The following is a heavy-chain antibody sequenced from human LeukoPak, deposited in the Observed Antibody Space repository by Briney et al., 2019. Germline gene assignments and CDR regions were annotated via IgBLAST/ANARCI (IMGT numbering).Heavy chain of an antibody. CDR2: IYYSGST. Sequence: SETLSLTCTVSGGSISSYYWSWIRQPPGKGLEWIGYIYYSGSTNYNPSLKSRVTISVDTSKNQFSLKLSSVTAADTAVYYCARVGWFGEFDYWGQGTLVTVSS. V-gene: IGHV4-59*01. D-gene: IGHD3-10*01. J-gene: IGHJ4*02. CDR1: GGSISSYY. CDR3: ARVGWFGEFDY.